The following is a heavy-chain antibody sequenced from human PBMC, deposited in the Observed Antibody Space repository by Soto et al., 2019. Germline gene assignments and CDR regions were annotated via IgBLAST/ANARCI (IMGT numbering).Heavy chain of an antibody. D-gene: IGHD5-18*01. J-gene: IGHJ4*02. CDR2: IYYSGST. CDR3: ARVAPGTAMDPTHFDY. CDR1: GGSISSGGYY. V-gene: IGHV4-31*03. Sequence: PSETLSLTCTVSGGSISSGGYYWSWIRQHPGKGLEWMGYIYYSGSTYYNPSLKSRVTISVDTSKNQFSLKLSSVTAADTAVYYCARVAPGTAMDPTHFDYWGQGTLVTVSS.